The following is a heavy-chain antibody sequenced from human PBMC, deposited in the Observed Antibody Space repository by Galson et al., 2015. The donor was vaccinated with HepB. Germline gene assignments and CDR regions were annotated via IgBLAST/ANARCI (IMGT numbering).Heavy chain of an antibody. CDR2: MNPNSGNT. Sequence: SVKVSCKASGYTFTSYDINWVRRATGQGLEWMGWMNPNSGNTGYAQKFQGRVTMTRNTSISTAYMELSSLRSEDTAVYYCARRIAAAGRYYYYMDVWGKGTTVTVSS. J-gene: IGHJ6*03. CDR3: ARRIAAAGRYYYYMDV. V-gene: IGHV1-8*01. CDR1: GYTFTSYD. D-gene: IGHD6-13*01.